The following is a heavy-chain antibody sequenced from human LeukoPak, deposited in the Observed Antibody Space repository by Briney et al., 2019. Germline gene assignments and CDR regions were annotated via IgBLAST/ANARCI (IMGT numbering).Heavy chain of an antibody. J-gene: IGHJ4*02. Sequence: ASVKGSCKASGGTFSSYAISWVRQAPGQGLEWMGGIIPIFGTANYAQKFQGRVTITTDESTSTAYMEVSSLRSEGTAVYYCGRKAGDCGGGSCYSIDYWGQGTLVTVSS. V-gene: IGHV1-69*05. CDR3: GRKAGDCGGGSCYSIDY. CDR2: IIPIFGTA. CDR1: GGTFSSYA. D-gene: IGHD2-15*01.